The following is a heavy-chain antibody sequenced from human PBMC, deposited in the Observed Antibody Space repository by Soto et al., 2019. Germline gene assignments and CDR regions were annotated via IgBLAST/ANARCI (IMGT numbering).Heavy chain of an antibody. CDR2: ISSSSTTM. D-gene: IGHD6-25*01. J-gene: IGHJ4*02. CDR3: ARDYSSVWYFDY. V-gene: IGHV3-48*01. CDR1: GFTFSSYS. Sequence: GGSLRLSCAASGFTFSSYSMNWVRQAPGRGLEWVSYISSSSTTMYYADSVKGRFTISRDNAKNSLYLQMNSLRAEDTAVYYCARDYSSVWYFDYWGQGTLVTVSS.